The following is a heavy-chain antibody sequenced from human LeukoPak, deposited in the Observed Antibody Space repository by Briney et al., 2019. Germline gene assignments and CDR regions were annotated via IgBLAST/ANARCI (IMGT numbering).Heavy chain of an antibody. CDR2: ISHSGST. Sequence: PSETLSLTCGVYGGSFSDYSWSWIRQPPGKGLEWIGEISHSGSTKYNPSLKSRVTISVDMSKTQFSLKLSSVTAGDTAVYYCVRVIYYDYMDVWGKGTTVTVSS. D-gene: IGHD2/OR15-2a*01. CDR1: GGSFSDYS. CDR3: VRVIYYDYMDV. V-gene: IGHV4-34*01. J-gene: IGHJ6*03.